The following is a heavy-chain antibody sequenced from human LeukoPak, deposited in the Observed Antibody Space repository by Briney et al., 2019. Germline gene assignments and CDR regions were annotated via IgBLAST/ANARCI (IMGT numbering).Heavy chain of an antibody. CDR2: IVVGSGNT. CDR1: GFTFTSSA. D-gene: IGHD1-26*01. CDR3: AAIVGATGGWFDP. Sequence: TSVKVSCKASGFTFTSSAVQWVRQARGQRLEWIGWIVVGSGNTNYAQKFQERVTITRDMSTGTAYMELSSLRSENTAVYYCAAIVGATGGWFDPWGQGTLVTVSS. V-gene: IGHV1-58*01. J-gene: IGHJ5*02.